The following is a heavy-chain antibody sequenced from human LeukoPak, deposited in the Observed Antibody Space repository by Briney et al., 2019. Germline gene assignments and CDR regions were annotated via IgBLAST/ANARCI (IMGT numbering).Heavy chain of an antibody. CDR3: ARDPLGYCSGGSCLPAGWFDP. D-gene: IGHD2-15*01. J-gene: IGHJ5*02. V-gene: IGHV4-59*01. Sequence: SETLSLTCTVSGASISDYYWSWIRQPPGKGLEWIGYIYYSGSTNYNPSLKSRVTISVDTSKNQFSLKLSSVTAADTAVYYCARDPLGYCSGGSCLPAGWFDPWGQGTLVTVSS. CDR2: IYYSGST. CDR1: GASISDYY.